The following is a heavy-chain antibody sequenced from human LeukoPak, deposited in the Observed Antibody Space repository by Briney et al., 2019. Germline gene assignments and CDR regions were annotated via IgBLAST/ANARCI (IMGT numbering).Heavy chain of an antibody. CDR2: RKQDGSEK. D-gene: IGHD6-19*01. CDR3: ARDQWQWLGHFDY. J-gene: IGHJ4*02. V-gene: IGHV3-7*04. CDR1: GSSFSNYW. Sequence: GGSLRLSCAASGSSFSNYWMSWVRQAPGKGLEWVANRKQDGSEKYYVDSVKGRFTISRDNAKNSLFLQMNSLRAEDTAVYYCARDQWQWLGHFDYWGQGTLITVSS.